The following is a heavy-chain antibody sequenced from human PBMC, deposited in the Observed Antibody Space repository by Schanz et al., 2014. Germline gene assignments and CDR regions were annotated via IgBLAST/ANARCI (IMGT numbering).Heavy chain of an antibody. D-gene: IGHD4-17*01. CDR1: GFTFSDHH. V-gene: IGHV3-30*03. CDR2: ISYDGSNK. Sequence: VQLVESGGGLVQPGGSLRLSCAASGFTFSDHHMDWVRQAPGKGLEWVAVISYDGSNKYYADSVKGRFTISRDNAKNALYLQMNSLRAEDTAVYYCVRDTDYHFDYWGQGTLVTVSS. CDR3: VRDTDYHFDY. J-gene: IGHJ4*02.